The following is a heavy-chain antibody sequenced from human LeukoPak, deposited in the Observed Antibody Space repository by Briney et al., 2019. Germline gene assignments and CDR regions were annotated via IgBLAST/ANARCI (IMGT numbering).Heavy chain of an antibody. Sequence: GRSLRLSCTASGFIFSNYGMSWVRQAPGKGLEWVSAISDSGGDTYYADSVKGRFTISKDIPKNTLHLQMNNLRAEDTAVYYCAKRVPYSSSSVYFDYWGQGTLVTVSS. J-gene: IGHJ4*02. D-gene: IGHD6-6*01. CDR3: AKRVPYSSSSVYFDY. CDR1: GFIFSNYG. V-gene: IGHV3-23*01. CDR2: ISDSGGDT.